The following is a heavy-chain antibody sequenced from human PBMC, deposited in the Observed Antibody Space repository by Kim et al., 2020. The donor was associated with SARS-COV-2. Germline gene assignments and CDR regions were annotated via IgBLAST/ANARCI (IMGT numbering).Heavy chain of an antibody. D-gene: IGHD3-22*01. V-gene: IGHV1-24*01. Sequence: QKFQGRVTMTEDTSTDTAYMELSSLRSEDTAVYYCATQGSGYYPFNWFDPWGQGTLVTVSS. J-gene: IGHJ5*02. CDR3: ATQGSGYYPFNWFDP.